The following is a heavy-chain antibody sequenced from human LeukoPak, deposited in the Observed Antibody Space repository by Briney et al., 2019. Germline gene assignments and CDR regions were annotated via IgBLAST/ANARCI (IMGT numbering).Heavy chain of an antibody. CDR2: ITHSGDT. Sequence: SETLSLTCAVYGDSLSGYYWTWIRQAPGKGLEWIGEITHSGDTNYKPSLKSRVTISLDTSKRQFSLKLNSVTAADTAVYYCARAAYSSTWYSRYFDLWGRGTLVTVSS. CDR1: GDSLSGYY. CDR3: ARAAYSSTWYSRYFDL. V-gene: IGHV4-34*01. J-gene: IGHJ2*01. D-gene: IGHD6-13*01.